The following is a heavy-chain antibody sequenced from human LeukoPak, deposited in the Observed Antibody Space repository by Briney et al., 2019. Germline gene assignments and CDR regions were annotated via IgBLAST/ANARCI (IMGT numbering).Heavy chain of an antibody. V-gene: IGHV3-49*03. CDR1: GFTFGDYA. CDR3: TRARGYSYGYADV. Sequence: GGSLRLSCTASGFTFGDYAKSWFRQAPGKGLEWVGFIRSKAYGGTTEYAASVKGRFTISRDDSKSIAYLQMNSLKTEDTAVYYCTRARGYSYGYADVWGKGTTVTVSS. J-gene: IGHJ6*04. CDR2: IRSKAYGGTT. D-gene: IGHD5-18*01.